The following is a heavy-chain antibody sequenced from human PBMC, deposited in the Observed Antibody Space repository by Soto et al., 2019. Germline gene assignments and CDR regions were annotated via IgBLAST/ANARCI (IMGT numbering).Heavy chain of an antibody. V-gene: IGHV4-34*01. J-gene: IGHJ6*03. D-gene: IGHD3-10*01. Sequence: QVQLQQWGAGLLKPSETLSLTCAVYGGSFSGYQWSWIRQTPGKGLEWIGEINDSGNINYNPSLRRRVTILVDTAKKQISLKLSSVPAADTAVYFSARGLILWFGELSRRGGYYYYMDVWGKGTTVTVSS. CDR2: INDSGNI. CDR3: ARGLILWFGELSRRGGYYYYMDV. CDR1: GGSFSGYQ.